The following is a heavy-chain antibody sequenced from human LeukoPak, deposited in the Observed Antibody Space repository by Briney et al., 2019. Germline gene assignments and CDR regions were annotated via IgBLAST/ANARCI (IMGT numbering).Heavy chain of an antibody. D-gene: IGHD6-19*01. V-gene: IGHV3-30*18. CDR3: AKALTSGWYLDAFNI. CDR2: ISYDGSNR. J-gene: IGHJ3*02. CDR1: GFTFSSCG. Sequence: GRSLRLSCAASGFTFSSCGMHWVRQAPGKGLEWVAVISYDGSNRYYADSVKGRFTISRDNSKNTLFLEMNSLRAEDTAVYYCAKALTSGWYLDAFNIWGQGTMVTVSS.